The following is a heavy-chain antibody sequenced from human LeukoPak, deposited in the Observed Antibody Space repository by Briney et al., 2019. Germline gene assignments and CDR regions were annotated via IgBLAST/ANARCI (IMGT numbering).Heavy chain of an antibody. CDR2: ISYDGSNK. V-gene: IGHV3-30-3*01. CDR3: GRGSVGFGELNY. J-gene: IGHJ4*02. D-gene: IGHD3-10*01. CDR1: GFTFSSYD. Sequence: GRSLRLSCAASGFTFSSYDMNWVRQAPGKGLEWVAVISYDGSNKFYADSVKGRFTLSRDNSKNTLYLQMNSLRIEDTAVYYCGRGSVGFGELNYWGQGTLVTVSS.